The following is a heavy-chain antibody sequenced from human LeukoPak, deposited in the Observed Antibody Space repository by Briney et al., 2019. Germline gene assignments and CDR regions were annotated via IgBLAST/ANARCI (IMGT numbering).Heavy chain of an antibody. CDR2: IIPIFGTA. J-gene: IGHJ4*02. D-gene: IGHD5-24*01. V-gene: IGHV1-69*05. CDR3: ARGGPSNGYNLGDLDY. CDR1: GGTLSSYA. Sequence: ASVKVSCKASGGTLSSYAISWVRQAPGQGLEWMGRIIPIFGTANYAQKFQGRVTITTDESTSTAYMELSSLRSEDTAVYYCARGGPSNGYNLGDLDYWGQGTLVTVSS.